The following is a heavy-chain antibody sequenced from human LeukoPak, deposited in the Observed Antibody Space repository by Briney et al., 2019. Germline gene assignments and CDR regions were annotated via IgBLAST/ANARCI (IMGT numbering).Heavy chain of an antibody. Sequence: GGSLRLSCAASGFTFSSYSMNWVRQAPGKRREWVSSISPTSSYIYYADSVKGRLTISSDNAKNSLYFQMNSLRTEDTAVYYCARDTRYFDYCGQGNMVTVSS. V-gene: IGHV3-21*01. CDR1: GFTFSSYS. CDR2: ISPTSSYI. J-gene: IGHJ4*02. CDR3: ARDTRYFDY. D-gene: IGHD1-14*01.